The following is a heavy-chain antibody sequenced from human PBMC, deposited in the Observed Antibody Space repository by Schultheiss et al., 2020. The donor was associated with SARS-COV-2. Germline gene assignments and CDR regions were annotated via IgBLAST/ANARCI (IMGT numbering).Heavy chain of an antibody. Sequence: GGSLRLSCSVSGFYFRNCDLNWVRQAPGKGLQWVANIKQDGSVQHYVDSVRGRFIISRDNAKNSLDLQMNSLRVDDTAVYYCVKEGDEMGTSWGQGTLVTVSS. D-gene: IGHD5-24*01. CDR1: GFYFRNCD. V-gene: IGHV3-7*03. CDR2: IKQDGSVQ. CDR3: VKEGDEMGTS. J-gene: IGHJ4*02.